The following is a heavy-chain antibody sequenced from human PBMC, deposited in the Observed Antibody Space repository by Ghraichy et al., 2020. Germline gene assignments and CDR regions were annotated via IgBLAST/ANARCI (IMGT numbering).Heavy chain of an antibody. CDR3: ARDTSGWSEFDS. J-gene: IGHJ4*02. CDR2: INPNSGDT. V-gene: IGHV1-8*01. D-gene: IGHD6-19*01. CDR1: GYSFTSYN. Sequence: ASVKVSCKASGYSFTSYNIHWVRQAAGQGLEWVGWINPNSGDTVYTQDFQGRVTVTRDTSTSTVYMELSSLTSEDTAMYYCARDTSGWSEFDSWGQGTQVTVSS.